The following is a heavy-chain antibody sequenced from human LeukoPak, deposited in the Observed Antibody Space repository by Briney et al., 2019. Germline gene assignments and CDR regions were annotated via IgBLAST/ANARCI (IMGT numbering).Heavy chain of an antibody. CDR2: ITPIFGTA. D-gene: IGHD4-17*01. Sequence: ASVKVSCKASGGTFSSDAISWVRQAPGQGLEWMGGITPIFGTANYAQKFQGRVTITADKSTSTAYMELSSLRSEDTAVYYCASGYYGDYVIFDYWGQGTLVTVSS. CDR3: ASGYYGDYVIFDY. V-gene: IGHV1-69*06. CDR1: GGTFSSDA. J-gene: IGHJ4*02.